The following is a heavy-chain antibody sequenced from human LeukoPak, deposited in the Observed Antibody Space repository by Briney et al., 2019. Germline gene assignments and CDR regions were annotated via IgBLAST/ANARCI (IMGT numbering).Heavy chain of an antibody. CDR2: IRSKANSHAT. V-gene: IGHV3-73*01. D-gene: IGHD4-11*01. Sequence: PGGSLRLSCAASGFTFSGSAMHWVRQASGKGLEGLGRIRSKANSHATAYAASVKGRFTISRDDSKNTAYLQMNSLKTEDTAVYYCTRSFTVRTSLDYWGQGTLVTVSS. J-gene: IGHJ4*02. CDR3: TRSFTVRTSLDY. CDR1: GFTFSGSA.